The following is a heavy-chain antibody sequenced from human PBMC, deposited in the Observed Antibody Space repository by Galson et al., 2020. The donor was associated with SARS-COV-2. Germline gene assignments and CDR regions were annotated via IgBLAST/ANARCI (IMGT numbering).Heavy chain of an antibody. Sequence: ETSETLSLTCSVSGDSINGYYWTWIRQAPGKGLEWIGHVYPPGTTSYSPSLKSRLDISVDTSNNEVSLTLCSVIAADTAVYYCAGRKDGYYDILSGWRRDSEYYGGLDFWGQGTTVTVSS. D-gene: IGHD3-9*01. J-gene: IGHJ6*02. CDR3: AGRKDGYYDILSGWRRDSEYYGGLDF. CDR1: GDSINGYY. V-gene: IGHV4-59*08. CDR2: VYPPGTT.